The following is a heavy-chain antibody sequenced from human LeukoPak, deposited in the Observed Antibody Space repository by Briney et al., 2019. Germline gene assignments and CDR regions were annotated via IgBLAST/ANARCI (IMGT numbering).Heavy chain of an antibody. CDR2: ISYDGFNK. J-gene: IGHJ4*02. CDR3: ARASGYGDYVFDY. D-gene: IGHD4-17*01. V-gene: IGHV3-30*03. CDR1: GFIFSNYG. Sequence: PGGSLRLSCAASGFIFSNYGMHWVRQAPGKGLEWVADISYDGFNKKYVESVEGRFTISRDNSKNTLYLQMNSLRAEDTAVYYCARASGYGDYVFDYWGQGTLVTVSS.